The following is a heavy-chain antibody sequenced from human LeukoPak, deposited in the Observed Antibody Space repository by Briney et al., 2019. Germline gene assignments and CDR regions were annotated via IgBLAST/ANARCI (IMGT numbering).Heavy chain of an antibody. CDR1: GFTLTSDS. CDR2: ISSGATTT. V-gene: IGHV3-48*04. J-gene: IGHJ4*02. Sequence: GGSLRLSCAASGFTLTSDSMNWVRQAPGKGLEWISYISSGATTTYYADSVKGRFTISRDNAKNTLFLQMNSLRVDDTAVYYCAKGTVGAKYWGQGTLVIVSS. D-gene: IGHD1-26*01. CDR3: AKGTVGAKY.